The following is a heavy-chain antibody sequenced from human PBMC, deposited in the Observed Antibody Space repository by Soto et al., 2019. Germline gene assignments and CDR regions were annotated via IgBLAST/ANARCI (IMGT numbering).Heavy chain of an antibody. V-gene: IGHV4-38-2*02. CDR3: ARSGVFKNYYDSSGYYYYYFDY. Sequence: SETLSLTCTVSGYSISSGYYWGWIRQPPGKGLEWIGSIYHSGSTYYNPSLKSRVTISVDTSKNQFSLKLSSVTAADTSVYYCARSGVFKNYYDSSGYYYYYFDYWGQGTLVTVSS. CDR2: IYHSGST. D-gene: IGHD3-22*01. CDR1: GYSISSGYY. J-gene: IGHJ4*02.